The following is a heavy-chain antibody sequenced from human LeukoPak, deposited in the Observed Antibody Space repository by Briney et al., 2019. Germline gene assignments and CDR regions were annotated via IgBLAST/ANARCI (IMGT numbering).Heavy chain of an antibody. CDR3: ARPAVAGNYYYYYGMDV. CDR2: IIPILRIA. V-gene: IGHV1-69*04. D-gene: IGHD6-19*01. Sequence: ASVKVSCKASGGTFSSYAISWVRQAPGQGLEWVGRIIPILRIANYAQKFQGRVTITADKSTSTAYMELSSLRSEDTAVYYCARPAVAGNYYYYYGMDVWGQGTTVTVSS. CDR1: GGTFSSYA. J-gene: IGHJ6*02.